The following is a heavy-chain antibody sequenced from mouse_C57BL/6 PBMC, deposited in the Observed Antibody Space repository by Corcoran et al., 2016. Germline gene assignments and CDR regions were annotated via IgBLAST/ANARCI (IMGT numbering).Heavy chain of an antibody. D-gene: IGHD3-2*02. CDR3: ARWGDSSGVLAY. CDR1: GYTFTTYG. CDR2: INTYSGVP. Sequence: QIQLVQSGPELKKPGETVKISCKASGYTFTTYGMSWVKQAPGKGLKWMGWINTYSGVPTYADDFKGRFAFSLETSASTAYLQINNLKNEDTATYVCARWGDSSGVLAYWGQGTLVTVSA. J-gene: IGHJ3*01. V-gene: IGHV9-3*01.